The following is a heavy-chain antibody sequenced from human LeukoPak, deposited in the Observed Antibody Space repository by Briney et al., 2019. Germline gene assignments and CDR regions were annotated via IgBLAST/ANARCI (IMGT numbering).Heavy chain of an antibody. Sequence: GGSLRLSCAAPGLSFSDNYMDWVSQAPGRGLEWVGRIRNKANSYTTDYAASVRGRFTISRDDSKNSLYLEMNSLKTEDTAVYYCAREYYCRLDYWGRGTLVTVSS. CDR3: AREYYCRLDY. J-gene: IGHJ4*02. CDR1: GLSFSDNY. D-gene: IGHD3-10*01. V-gene: IGHV3-72*01. CDR2: IRNKANSYTT.